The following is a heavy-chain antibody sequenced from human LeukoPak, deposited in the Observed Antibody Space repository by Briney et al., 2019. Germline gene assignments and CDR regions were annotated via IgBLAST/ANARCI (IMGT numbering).Heavy chain of an antibody. CDR1: GFTFNSYA. CDR3: AKTPGYTTVTSHDY. J-gene: IGHJ4*02. CDR2: ISGSGGST. D-gene: IGHD4-17*01. Sequence: SGGSLRLSCAASGFTFNSYAMSWVRQAPGKGLQWVSAISGSGGSTYYADSMRGRFTISRDNSKNTLYLQMNSLRAEDTAVYYCAKTPGYTTVTSHDYWGQGTLVTVSS. V-gene: IGHV3-23*01.